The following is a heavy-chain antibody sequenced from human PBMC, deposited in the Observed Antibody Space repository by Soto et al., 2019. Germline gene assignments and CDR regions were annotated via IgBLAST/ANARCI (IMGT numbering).Heavy chain of an antibody. D-gene: IGHD5-12*01. Sequence: QVQLVETGGGVVQPGGSLRLSCIASGFPFRSYGMHWVRQAPGKGLEWVAVTSYDGNKKYYIDSVKGRFSISRDNFMTTVYLQMNSLGVEDTALYYCAKEGQSRDGYTSPLDSWRQGALVIVSA. CDR3: AKEGQSRDGYTSPLDS. V-gene: IGHV3-30*18. J-gene: IGHJ5*01. CDR1: GFPFRSYG. CDR2: TSYDGNKK.